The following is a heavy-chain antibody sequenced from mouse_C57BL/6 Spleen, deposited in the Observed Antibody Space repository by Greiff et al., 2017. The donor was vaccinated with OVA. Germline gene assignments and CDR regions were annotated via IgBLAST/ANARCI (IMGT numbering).Heavy chain of an antibody. CDR1: GYTFTSYW. J-gene: IGHJ2*01. CDR3: ARGGLASPYCDY. D-gene: IGHD3-3*01. V-gene: IGHV1-69*01. Sequence: QVQLKQPGAELVMPGASVKLSCKASGYTFTSYWMHWVKQRPGQGLEWIGTIDPSDSYTNYNQKFKGKSTLTVDKSSSTANMQLSSLTSEDSAVYYCARGGLASPYCDYWGQGTTLTVSS. CDR2: IDPSDSYT.